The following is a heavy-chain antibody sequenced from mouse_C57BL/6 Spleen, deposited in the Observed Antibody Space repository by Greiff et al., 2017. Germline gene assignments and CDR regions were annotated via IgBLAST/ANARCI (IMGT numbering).Heavy chain of an antibody. J-gene: IGHJ2*01. CDR1: GYAFTNYL. Sequence: VQLQQSGAELVRPGTSVKVSCKASGYAFTNYLIEWVKQRPGQGLEWIGVINPGSGGTNYNEKFKGKATLTADKSSSTAYMQLSSLTSEDSAVYFCARTLTGGSDDWGKGTTRTVSA. CDR2: INPGSGGT. D-gene: IGHD4-1*01. V-gene: IGHV1-54*01. CDR3: ARTLTGGSDD.